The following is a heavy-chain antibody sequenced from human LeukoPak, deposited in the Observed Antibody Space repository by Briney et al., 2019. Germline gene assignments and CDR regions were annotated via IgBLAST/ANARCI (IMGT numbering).Heavy chain of an antibody. CDR3: AREQTYGDYFDY. D-gene: IGHD4-17*01. CDR1: GFTFRRYE. Sequence: GGSLTLSCAHSGFTFRRYEMIWVRQAPGKGLEWVSYISSSGSTIYYTDSVRGRFTISRDNAKNSRYRQMNSLRAEDKAVYYWAREQTYGDYFDYWGQGTLVTVSS. V-gene: IGHV3-48*03. J-gene: IGHJ4*02. CDR2: ISSSGSTI.